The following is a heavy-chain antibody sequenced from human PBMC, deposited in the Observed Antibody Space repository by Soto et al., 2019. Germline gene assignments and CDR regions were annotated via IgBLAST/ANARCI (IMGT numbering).Heavy chain of an antibody. CDR1: GGSISSYY. CDR2: IYYSGST. CDR3: ARGGDLYGSGSYFGYYFDH. Sequence: SETLSLTCTVSGGSISSYYWSWIRQPPGKGLEWIGYIYYSGSTKYNPSLKSRVTISVDTSKNQFSLKLSSVTAADTAVYYCARGGDLYGSGSYFGYYFDHWGQGTLVSGSS. V-gene: IGHV4-59*01. D-gene: IGHD3-10*01. J-gene: IGHJ4*02.